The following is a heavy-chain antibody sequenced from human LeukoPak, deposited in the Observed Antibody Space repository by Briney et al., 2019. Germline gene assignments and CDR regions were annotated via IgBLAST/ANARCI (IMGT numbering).Heavy chain of an antibody. Sequence: RTGGSLRLSCAASGFTFSDYYMSWIRQAPGKGLEWIGSIYHSGSTYNNPSLKSRVTISVDTSQNQFSLKLSSVTAADTAVYYCARDGLSSSNWPFDYWGQGTLVTVSS. CDR3: ARDGLSSSNWPFDY. J-gene: IGHJ4*02. V-gene: IGHV4-38-2*01. CDR2: IYHSGST. D-gene: IGHD6-13*01. CDR1: GFTFSDYY.